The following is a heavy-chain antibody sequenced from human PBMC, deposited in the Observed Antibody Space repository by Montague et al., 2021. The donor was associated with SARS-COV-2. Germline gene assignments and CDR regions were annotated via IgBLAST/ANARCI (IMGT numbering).Heavy chain of an antibody. V-gene: IGHV4-4*08. Sequence: SETLSLTCTVSGGSISNYYWTWIWQPPRKGQEWNGNTYNSRNRNNNHNLKSRVTMSLDTSKTQFSLKLTSVTAADTAVYYCGRMQGLGERAFDVWGQGTFVTVSA. J-gene: IGHJ3*01. CDR1: GGSISNYY. D-gene: IGHD6-6*01. CDR2: TYNSRNR. CDR3: GRMQGLGERAFDV.